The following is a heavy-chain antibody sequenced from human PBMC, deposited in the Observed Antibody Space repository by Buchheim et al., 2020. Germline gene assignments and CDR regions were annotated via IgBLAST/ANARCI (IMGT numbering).Heavy chain of an antibody. Sequence: QVQLVQSGAEVKKPGASVKVSCKASGYTFTSYYMHWVRQAPGQGLEWMGIINPSGGSTSYAQKFQGRVTMTRDTSTRPVYMELSSLRSEDTAVYYCARDRRTVTGLNWFDPWGQGTL. CDR1: GYTFTSYY. CDR2: INPSGGST. J-gene: IGHJ5*02. CDR3: ARDRRTVTGLNWFDP. D-gene: IGHD4-17*01. V-gene: IGHV1-46*03.